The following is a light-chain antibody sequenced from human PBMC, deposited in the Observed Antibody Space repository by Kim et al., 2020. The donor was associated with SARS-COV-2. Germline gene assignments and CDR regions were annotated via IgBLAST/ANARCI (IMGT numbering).Light chain of an antibody. V-gene: IGKV3-20*01. Sequence: SPGEKATLSCRGSQSVSSSGLAWYQQKPGQAPRLLIYGASNWATGIPDRFSGSGSGTDFTLTISGVEPEDSAVYYCQQYGTSPQTFGQGTKVDIK. CDR2: GAS. CDR3: QQYGTSPQT. J-gene: IGKJ1*01. CDR1: QSVSSSG.